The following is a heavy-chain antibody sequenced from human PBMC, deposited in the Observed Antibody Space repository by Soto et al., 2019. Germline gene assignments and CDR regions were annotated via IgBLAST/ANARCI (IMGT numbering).Heavy chain of an antibody. CDR2: IIPILGIA. V-gene: IGHV1-69*02. D-gene: IGHD3-3*01. J-gene: IGHJ4*02. Sequence: QVQLVQSGAEVKKPGSSVKVSCKASGGTFSSYTISWVRQAPGQGLEWMGRIIPILGIANYAQKFQGRVTITADKPTSTATLELSSLSSEDTAVYYCARGGSGYPTADYWGQGTLVTVSS. CDR3: ARGGSGYPTADY. CDR1: GGTFSSYT.